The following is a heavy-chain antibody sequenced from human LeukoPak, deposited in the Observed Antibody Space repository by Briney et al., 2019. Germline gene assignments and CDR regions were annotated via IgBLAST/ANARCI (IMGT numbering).Heavy chain of an antibody. CDR1: GFTFSSYS. J-gene: IGHJ4*02. CDR2: ITASGTAM. CDR3: ASSGSYRFDY. V-gene: IGHV3-48*02. Sequence: GGSLRLSCAASGFTFSSYSMNWVRQAPGKGLEWVSHITASGTAMFYADSVKGRFTISRDNAKNSLYLQMNSLRDEDMAVYYCASSGSYRFDYWGQGTLVTVSS. D-gene: IGHD1-26*01.